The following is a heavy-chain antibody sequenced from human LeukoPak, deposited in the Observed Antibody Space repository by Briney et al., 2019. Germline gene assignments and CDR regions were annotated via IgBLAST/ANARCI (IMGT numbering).Heavy chain of an antibody. Sequence: GGSLRLSCAASGFTFGSPWMHWVRQAPGKGLEWVAVISYDGSDKYYADSVKGRFTISRDNSKNTLYLQLNSLRPEDTAVYYCASGAPKGSWSIPIIDPWGQGTLVTVSS. V-gene: IGHV3-30*03. J-gene: IGHJ5*02. CDR2: ISYDGSDK. D-gene: IGHD1-26*01. CDR1: GFTFGSPW. CDR3: ASGAPKGSWSIPIIDP.